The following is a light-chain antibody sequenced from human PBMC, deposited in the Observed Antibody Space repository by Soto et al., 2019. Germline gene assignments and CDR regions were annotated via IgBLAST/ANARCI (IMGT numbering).Light chain of an antibody. J-gene: IGLJ1*01. V-gene: IGLV2-14*03. CDR1: RTDVDGYDY. Sequence: QSVLTQPASVSGSPGQSIAISCTGVRTDVDGYDYVSWYQQHPGQAPQLIIYDVYNRPSGVSHRFSGSKSGDTASLTISGLQPDDEADYYCCSYAGNSEVFGTGTKVTVL. CDR2: DVY. CDR3: CSYAGNSEV.